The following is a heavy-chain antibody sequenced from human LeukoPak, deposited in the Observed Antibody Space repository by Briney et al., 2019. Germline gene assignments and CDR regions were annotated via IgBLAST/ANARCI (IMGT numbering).Heavy chain of an antibody. CDR1: GFTFRDYG. V-gene: IGHV3-49*04. J-gene: IGHJ4*02. CDR2: TRSRIYGGAP. CDR3: ARGQTVPGAKYYFDF. Sequence: GRSLRLSCLTSGFTFRDYGLGWVRQAPGMGLEWVSFTRSRIYGGAPEYAASVRGRFSVSRGDSESIAYLQMNNLKSEDTAVYYCARGQTVPGAKYYFDFWSPGTLVTVSS. D-gene: IGHD2/OR15-2a*01.